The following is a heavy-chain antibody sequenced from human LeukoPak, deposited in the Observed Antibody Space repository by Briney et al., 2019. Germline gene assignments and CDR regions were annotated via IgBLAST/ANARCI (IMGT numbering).Heavy chain of an antibody. CDR2: IHQNGNT. V-gene: IGHV4-59*01. CDR3: ARGYYDGSGYSNAFDI. Sequence: SETLSLTCSVSGVSISSSYWSWIRQPPGKRLEWIGFIHQNGNTNYNPSLKSRVTMSVDTSKNQFSLQMRSVIAADTAVYYCARGYYDGSGYSNAFDIWGQGTMVAV. D-gene: IGHD3-22*01. CDR1: GVSISSSY. J-gene: IGHJ3*02.